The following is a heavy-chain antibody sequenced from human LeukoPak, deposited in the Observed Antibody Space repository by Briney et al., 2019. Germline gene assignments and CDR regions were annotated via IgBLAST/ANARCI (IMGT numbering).Heavy chain of an antibody. Sequence: KASETLSLTCSVSGVSISSSNSYWGWIRQPPGKGLEWIGSIYYSGSTYYNPSLKSRVTISVDTSKNQFSLKLSSVTAADTAVYFCASSSWLRDANFDNWGQGTLVTVSS. CDR3: ASSSWLRDANFDN. CDR1: GVSISSSNSY. CDR2: IYYSGST. J-gene: IGHJ4*02. D-gene: IGHD6-13*01. V-gene: IGHV4-39*01.